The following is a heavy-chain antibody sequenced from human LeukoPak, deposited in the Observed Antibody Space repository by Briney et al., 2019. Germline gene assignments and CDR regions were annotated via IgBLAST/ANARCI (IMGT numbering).Heavy chain of an antibody. CDR3: ARGRAVLLWFGANDAFDI. CDR1: AGSFSGYY. J-gene: IGHJ3*02. Sequence: PSETLSLTCAVYAGSFSGYYWSWIRQPPGKGLEWIGEINHSGSTNYNPSLKSRVTISVDTSKNQFSLKLSSVTAADTAVYYCARGRAVLLWFGANDAFDIWGQGTMVTVSS. CDR2: INHSGST. D-gene: IGHD3-10*01. V-gene: IGHV4-34*01.